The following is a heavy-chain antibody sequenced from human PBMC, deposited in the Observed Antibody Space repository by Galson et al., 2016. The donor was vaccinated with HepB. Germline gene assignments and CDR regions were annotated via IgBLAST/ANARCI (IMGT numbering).Heavy chain of an antibody. CDR1: GFTFSTLG. J-gene: IGHJ4*02. CDR2: IGINGGIT. Sequence: SLRLSCATSGFTFSTLGMYWVRQAPGKGLECVSSIGINGGITDYAESVKGRFTISRDNSQNTLYLQMNSLRADDTAVYYCAHLAVLADRRGLDYWGQGTLVTVSS. CDR3: AHLAVLADRRGLDY. V-gene: IGHV3-23*01. D-gene: IGHD2-8*02.